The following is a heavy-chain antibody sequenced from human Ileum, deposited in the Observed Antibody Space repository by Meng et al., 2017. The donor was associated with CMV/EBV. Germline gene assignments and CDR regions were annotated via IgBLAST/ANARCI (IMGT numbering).Heavy chain of an antibody. Sequence: GGSLRLSCVGSGFTVRSSYMSWVRQMPGKGLEWMGIIYPGDSDTTYSPSFQGQVTISADKSISTAYLQWSSLKASDTAMYYCARLLPSQGVGTRYYGMDVWGQGTTVTVSS. CDR3: ARLLPSQGVGTRYYGMDV. V-gene: IGHV5-51*01. CDR2: IYPGDSDT. J-gene: IGHJ6*02. D-gene: IGHD2-21*02. CDR1: GFTVRSSY.